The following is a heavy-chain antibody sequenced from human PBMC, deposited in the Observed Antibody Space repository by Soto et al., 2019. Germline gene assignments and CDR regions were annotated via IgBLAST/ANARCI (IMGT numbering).Heavy chain of an antibody. CDR3: ATSPYSTGWSRSYYFDY. CDR2: VYFSGTT. CDR1: GDSVNTDSCY. V-gene: IGHV4-61*01. D-gene: IGHD6-19*01. J-gene: IGHJ4*02. Sequence: QVQLQESGPGLVKPSETLTLTCTVSGDSVNTDSCYWSWIRQPPGKGLEWIGHVYFSGTTKYNPSLDSRVTISVDTSKNQFSLRLTSLTAADTAVYYCATSPYSTGWSRSYYFDYWGQGTLVTVSS.